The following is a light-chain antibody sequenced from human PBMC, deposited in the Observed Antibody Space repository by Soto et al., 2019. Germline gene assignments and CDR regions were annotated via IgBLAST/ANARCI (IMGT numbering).Light chain of an antibody. CDR3: SSFTGSNYV. J-gene: IGLJ1*01. Sequence: QPALTQPASVSGSPGQSITISCTGTISDVGGYNFVSWYQQYPGKAPKLMICDVSNRPSGVSNRFSGSKSGNTASLTISGLQAEDEADYYCSSFTGSNYVFGTGTKVTVL. CDR2: DVS. CDR1: ISDVGGYNF. V-gene: IGLV2-14*03.